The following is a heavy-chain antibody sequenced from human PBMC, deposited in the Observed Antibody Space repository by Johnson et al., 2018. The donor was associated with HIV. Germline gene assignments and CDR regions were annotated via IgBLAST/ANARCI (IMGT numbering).Heavy chain of an antibody. V-gene: IGHV3-72*01. Sequence: VQLVESGGGLVQPGGSLRLSCAASGFTFTDHYMDWVRQAPGKGLEWVGRTRNKAHSYTTEYAASVKGRFTISRDDSKNSLSLPMNSLKSEDTAVYYCSTGASSTWSPGALDILGQGNMVTGSS. J-gene: IGHJ3*02. CDR1: GFTFTDHY. CDR3: STGASSTWSPGALDI. CDR2: TRNKAHSYTT. D-gene: IGHD6-13*01.